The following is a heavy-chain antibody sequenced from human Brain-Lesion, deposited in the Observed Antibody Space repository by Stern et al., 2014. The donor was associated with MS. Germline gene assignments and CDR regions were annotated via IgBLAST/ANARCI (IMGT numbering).Heavy chain of an antibody. Sequence: VQLVESGPGLVKPSETLSLTCTVAGGSVSSTSYAWAWIRPPPGKGLEWIGSIYYSGNTYYSPSLKSRLTISLDTSKNPFSLQLRSVTAADTAVYYCAGEEDIRYCSGGSCTGNWFDPWGQGTLVTVSS. V-gene: IGHV4-39*01. J-gene: IGHJ5*02. D-gene: IGHD2-15*01. CDR2: IYYSGNT. CDR3: AGEEDIRYCSGGSCTGNWFDP. CDR1: GGSVSSTSYA.